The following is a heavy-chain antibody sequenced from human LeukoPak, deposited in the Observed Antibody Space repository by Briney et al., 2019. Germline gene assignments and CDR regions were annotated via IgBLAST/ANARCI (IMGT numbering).Heavy chain of an antibody. D-gene: IGHD3-16*01. CDR3: AKDQGVFAAFDI. Sequence: GGSLRLSCAASGFTVSSNYMSWVRQAPGKGLEWVSAISGSGGSTYYADSVKGRFTISRDNSKNTLYLQMNSLRAEDTAVYYCAKDQGVFAAFDIWGQGTMVTVSS. V-gene: IGHV3-23*01. CDR2: ISGSGGST. J-gene: IGHJ3*02. CDR1: GFTVSSNY.